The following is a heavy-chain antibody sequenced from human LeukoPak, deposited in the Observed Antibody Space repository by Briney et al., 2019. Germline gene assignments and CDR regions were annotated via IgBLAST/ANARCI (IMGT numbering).Heavy chain of an antibody. CDR1: GLTFSSYA. D-gene: IGHD5-12*01. V-gene: IGHV3-30*04. CDR2: ISYDGSNK. J-gene: IGHJ4*02. CDR3: ARDSGYDYAGDY. Sequence: GGSLRLSCAASGLTFSSYAMHWVRQAPGKGLEWVAVISYDGSNKYYADPVKGRFTISRDNSKNTLYLQMNSLRAEDTAVYYSARDSGYDYAGDYWGQGTLVTVSS.